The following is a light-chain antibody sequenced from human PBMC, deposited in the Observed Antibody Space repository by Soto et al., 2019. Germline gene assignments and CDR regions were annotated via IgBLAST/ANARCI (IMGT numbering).Light chain of an antibody. CDR2: GAS. V-gene: IGKV3-20*01. Sequence: EIELTQSPGTLSLSPGERATLSCRASQSVSSSYLGWYQQKPGQAPRLLMYGASSRATGIPERFSGSGSGTDFTLTISRLEPEDFAVYYCQQYGSSPRTFGQGTKVDIK. J-gene: IGKJ1*01. CDR1: QSVSSSY. CDR3: QQYGSSPRT.